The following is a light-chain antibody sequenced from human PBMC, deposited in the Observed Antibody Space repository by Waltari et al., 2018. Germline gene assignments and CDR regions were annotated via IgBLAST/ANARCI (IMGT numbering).Light chain of an antibody. Sequence: DIQMTQSPSSLSPSLGDKVIITCRASQAINTFLAWFQQKPGKAPRSLIYAASTLQSGVSANFSGSGSGTNFTLTISSLQPEDCATYYCQQYNSFPPTFGGGTRVEI. CDR1: QAINTF. CDR3: QQYNSFPPT. V-gene: IGKV1-16*02. CDR2: AAS. J-gene: IGKJ4*01.